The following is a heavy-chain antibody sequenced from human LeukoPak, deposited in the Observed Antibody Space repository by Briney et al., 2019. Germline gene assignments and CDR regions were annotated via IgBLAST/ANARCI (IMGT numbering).Heavy chain of an antibody. D-gene: IGHD6-13*01. J-gene: IGHJ4*02. Sequence: GGSLRLSCAASGFTFSSYGMHWVRQAPGKGLEWVAFIRYDGSNKYYADSVKGRFTISRDNSKNTLYLQMNSLRAEDTAVYYRVQPGIAAAAPRGVLDYWGQGTLVTVSS. CDR2: IRYDGSNK. CDR3: VQPGIAAAAPRGVLDY. CDR1: GFTFSSYG. V-gene: IGHV3-30*02.